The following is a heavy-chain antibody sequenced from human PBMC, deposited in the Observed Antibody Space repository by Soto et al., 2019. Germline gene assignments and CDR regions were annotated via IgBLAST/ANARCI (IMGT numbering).Heavy chain of an antibody. CDR1: GFSLTTSAVA. CDR3: VRRYDPYYFDY. D-gene: IGHD1-1*01. J-gene: IGHJ4*02. Sequence: QITLQESGPPLVKPTQTLTLTCTFSGFSLTTSAVAVGWIRQPPGKALEWLAIVDGSGVKFYSPSLRSRLTTTKDNSKNQVVPTLTDMDPVDTGTYFCVRRYDPYYFDYWGQGTLVTVSS. V-gene: IGHV2-5*04. CDR2: VDGSGVK.